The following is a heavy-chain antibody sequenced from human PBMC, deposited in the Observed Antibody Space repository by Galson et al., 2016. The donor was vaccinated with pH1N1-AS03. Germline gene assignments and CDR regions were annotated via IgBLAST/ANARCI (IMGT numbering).Heavy chain of an antibody. J-gene: IGHJ2*01. CDR3: ARDPDSVAGTSLDWYFDL. CDR2: IRYDGSNK. V-gene: IGHV3-30*02. D-gene: IGHD6-19*01. CDR1: GFTFSSYG. Sequence: SLRLSCAASGFTFSSYGMHWVRQAPGKGLEWVAFIRYDGSNKYYADSVKGRFTISRDNSENTLYLQMNSLRAEDTAVYYCARDPDSVAGTSLDWYFDLWGRGTLVTVSS.